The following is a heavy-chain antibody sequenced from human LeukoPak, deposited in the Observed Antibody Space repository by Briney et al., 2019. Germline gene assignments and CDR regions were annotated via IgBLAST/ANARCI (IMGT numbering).Heavy chain of an antibody. CDR3: AKVEDTGPFDP. Sequence: GRSLRLSCAASGFTLSSYGMHWVRQAPGKGLEWVAVISYDGSNKYYADSVKGRFTISRDNSKNTLYLQMNSLRAEDTAVCYCAKVEDTGPFDPWGQGTLVTVSS. CDR2: ISYDGSNK. V-gene: IGHV3-30*18. J-gene: IGHJ5*02. CDR1: GFTLSSYG. D-gene: IGHD5-18*01.